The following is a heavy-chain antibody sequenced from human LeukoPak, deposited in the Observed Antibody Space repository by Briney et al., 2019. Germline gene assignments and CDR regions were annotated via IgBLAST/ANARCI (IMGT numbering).Heavy chain of an antibody. CDR1: GFTFSSYS. J-gene: IGHJ5*02. D-gene: IGHD4-17*01. CDR3: ARAPRGLYGDYVGWFDP. V-gene: IGHV3-21*01. Sequence: GGSLRLSCAASGFTFSSYSMNWVRQAPGKGLEWVSSISSSSSYIYYADSVKGRFTISRDNAKNSLYLQMNSLRAEDTAVYYCARAPRGLYGDYVGWFDPWGQGTLVTVSS. CDR2: ISSSSSYI.